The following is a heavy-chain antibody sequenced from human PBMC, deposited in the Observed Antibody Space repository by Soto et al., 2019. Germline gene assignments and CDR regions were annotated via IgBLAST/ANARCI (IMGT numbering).Heavy chain of an antibody. CDR2: MNPNSGNT. V-gene: IGHV1-8*01. Sequence: QVQLVQSGAEVKKPGASVKVSCKASGYTFTSYDINWVRQATGHGLEWMGWMNPNSGNTGYAQKFQGRVTMTRNTSISTAYMELSSLRSEDTAVYYCARGCISTSCPQPHASKLLYGMDVWGQGTTVTVSS. D-gene: IGHD2-2*01. J-gene: IGHJ6*02. CDR3: ARGCISTSCPQPHASKLLYGMDV. CDR1: GYTFTSYD.